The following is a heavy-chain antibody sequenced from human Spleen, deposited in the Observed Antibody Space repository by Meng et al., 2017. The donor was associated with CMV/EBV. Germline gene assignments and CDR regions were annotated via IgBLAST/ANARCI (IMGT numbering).Heavy chain of an antibody. J-gene: IGHJ5*02. CDR1: TAHY. CDR3: ARGRLSRDFWSGSLSSNWFDP. CDR2: IDHSGST. Sequence: TAHYWPWIRQPPGKGLEWAGEIDHSGSTNYNPSLNNRLTISLDTSTKQFSLKLTSVTAADTAVYYCARGRLSRDFWSGSLSSNWFDPWGQGTLVTVSS. V-gene: IGHV4-34*01. D-gene: IGHD3-3*01.